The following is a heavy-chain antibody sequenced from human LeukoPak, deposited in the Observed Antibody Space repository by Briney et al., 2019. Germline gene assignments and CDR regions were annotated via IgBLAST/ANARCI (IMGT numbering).Heavy chain of an antibody. J-gene: IGHJ6*02. CDR2: IYHSGST. Sequence: PSQTLSLTCTVSGGSISSGNYFWSWIRQHPGKGLEWIGYIYHSGSTYYNPSLKSRVTISVDTSKNQFSLKLGSVTAAVTAVYYCARDLPFFTNYYYGMDVWGQGTTVTVSS. CDR3: ARDLPFFTNYYYGMDV. CDR1: GGSISSGNYF. D-gene: IGHD3-10*01. V-gene: IGHV4-31*03.